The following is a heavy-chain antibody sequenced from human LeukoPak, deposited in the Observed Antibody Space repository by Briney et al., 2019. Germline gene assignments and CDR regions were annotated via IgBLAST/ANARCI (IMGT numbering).Heavy chain of an antibody. CDR3: ARDMEAVPAAFDY. Sequence: PGGSLRLSCAASGFSFSLYSINWVRQAPGKGLEWVSSISGSGSYTYYAVSMKGRFTISRDNAKNSLYLQMNSLRAEDTAVYYCARDMEAVPAAFDYWGQGTLVTVSS. D-gene: IGHD2-2*01. V-gene: IGHV3-21*01. J-gene: IGHJ4*02. CDR1: GFSFSLYS. CDR2: ISGSGSYT.